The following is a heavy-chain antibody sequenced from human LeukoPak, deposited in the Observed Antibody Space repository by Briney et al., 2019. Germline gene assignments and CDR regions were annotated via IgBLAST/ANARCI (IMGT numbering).Heavy chain of an antibody. V-gene: IGHV3-7*01. CDR2: IKQDGSEK. CDR1: GFTFSSYW. J-gene: IGHJ4*02. CDR3: ARIGYSRFYFDY. D-gene: IGHD6-13*01. Sequence: GGSLRLSCAASGFTFSSYWTSWVRQAPGKGLEWVANIKQDGSEKYYVDSVKGRFTISRDNAKNSLYLQMNSLRAEDTAVYYCARIGYSRFYFDYWGQGTLVTVSS.